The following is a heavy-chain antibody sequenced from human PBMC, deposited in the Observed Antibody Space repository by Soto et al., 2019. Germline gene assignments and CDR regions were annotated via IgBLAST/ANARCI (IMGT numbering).Heavy chain of an antibody. J-gene: IGHJ3*02. CDR1: GFTFDDYA. Sequence: PGGSLRLSCAASGFTFDDYAMHWVRQAPGKGLEWVSGISWNSGSIGYADSVKGRFTISRDNAKNSMYLQMNSLRAEDTALYYWAKDKGLGSSGWYPTNDAFDIWGQGTMFTLS. D-gene: IGHD6-13*01. V-gene: IGHV3-9*01. CDR2: ISWNSGSI. CDR3: AKDKGLGSSGWYPTNDAFDI.